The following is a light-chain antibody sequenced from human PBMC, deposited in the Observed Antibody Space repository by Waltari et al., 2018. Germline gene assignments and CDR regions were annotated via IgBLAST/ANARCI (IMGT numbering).Light chain of an antibody. Sequence: DIVMTQSPDSLAVSLGERATINCKARPSVSYSSNNKNYLAWYQQKPGQPPKLLIYWASTRESGVPDRFSGSGSGTDFTLTISSLQAEDVAVYYCQQYLSTPPTFGQGTKVEIK. V-gene: IGKV4-1*01. CDR3: QQYLSTPPT. CDR2: WAS. CDR1: PSVSYSSNNKNY. J-gene: IGKJ1*01.